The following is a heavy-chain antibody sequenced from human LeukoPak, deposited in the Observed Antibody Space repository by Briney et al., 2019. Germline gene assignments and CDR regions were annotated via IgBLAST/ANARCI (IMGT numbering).Heavy chain of an antibody. J-gene: IGHJ4*02. Sequence: PSETLSLTCTVSGGSISSYYGSWIRQPPGKGLEWIGYIYSSGITNYNPSLKSRVTISVDTSKNQFSLKLSSVTAADTAVYYCARMYYYDSSGWYYFDYWGQGTLVTVSS. V-gene: IGHV4-59*08. CDR2: IYSSGIT. CDR1: GGSISSYY. CDR3: ARMYYYDSSGWYYFDY. D-gene: IGHD3-22*01.